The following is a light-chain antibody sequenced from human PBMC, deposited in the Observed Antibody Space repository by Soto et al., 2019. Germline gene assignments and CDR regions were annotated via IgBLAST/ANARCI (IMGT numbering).Light chain of an antibody. CDR2: EVT. CDR3: SSYTSTTTLYV. CDR1: SSDVGGYNY. V-gene: IGLV2-14*01. Sequence: QSALTQPASVSGSPGQSITISCTGTSSDVGGYNYVSWYQKHPGKAPKVMIYEVTHRPSGVSNRFSGSKSGNTASLTISGLQAEDEADYYCSSYTSTTTLYVFGTGTKVTVL. J-gene: IGLJ1*01.